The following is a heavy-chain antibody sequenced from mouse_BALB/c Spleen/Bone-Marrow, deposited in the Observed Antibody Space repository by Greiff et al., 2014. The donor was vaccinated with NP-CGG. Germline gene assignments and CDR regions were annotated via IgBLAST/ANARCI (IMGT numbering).Heavy chain of an antibody. V-gene: IGHV1-31*01. CDR1: GYSFTGYY. Sequence: VQLQQSGPELVKPGASVKISCKASGYSFTGYYMHWVKQSHVKSLEWIGRINPYNGVTNYNQNFKDKASLTVDKSSSTAHMELHSLASEDFAVFYCARSGMYDCCFAYCGQGTTLTVSS. D-gene: IGHD2-3*01. CDR2: INPYNGVT. J-gene: IGHJ2*01. CDR3: ARSGMYDCCFAY.